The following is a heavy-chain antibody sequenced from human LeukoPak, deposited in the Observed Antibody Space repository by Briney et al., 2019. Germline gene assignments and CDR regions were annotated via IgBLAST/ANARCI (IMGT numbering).Heavy chain of an antibody. CDR3: ARCKNYYDSSGYLYYFDY. CDR2: IKQDGSEK. Sequence: GSLRLSCAASGFTFSSYWMSWVRQAPGKGLEWVANIKQDGSEKYYVDSVKGRFTISRDNAKNSLYLQMNSLRAEDTAVYYCARCKNYYDSSGYLYYFDYWGQGTLVTVSS. D-gene: IGHD3-22*01. V-gene: IGHV3-7*01. CDR1: GFTFSSYW. J-gene: IGHJ4*02.